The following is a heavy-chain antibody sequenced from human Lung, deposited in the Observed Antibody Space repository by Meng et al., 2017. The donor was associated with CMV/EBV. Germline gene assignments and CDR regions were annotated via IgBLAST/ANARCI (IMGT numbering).Heavy chain of an antibody. Sequence: WSWIRQPPGKGLEWIGEINHSGRTNYNPSLKSRVTISVDTSKNQFSLKLSSVTAADTAVYYCARGRSSTRYCSSTSCYSRGWIWFDPWGQGTLVTVSS. CDR3: ARGRSSTRYCSSTSCYSRGWIWFDP. J-gene: IGHJ5*02. V-gene: IGHV4-34*01. CDR2: INHSGRT. D-gene: IGHD2-2*01.